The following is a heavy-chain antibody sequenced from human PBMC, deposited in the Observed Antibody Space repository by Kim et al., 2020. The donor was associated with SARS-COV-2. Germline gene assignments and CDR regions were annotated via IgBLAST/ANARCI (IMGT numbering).Heavy chain of an antibody. Sequence: SLKSRVTISVDTSKNHFSLKLSSVTAADTAVYYCARGSWLTTVTINWFDPWGQGTLVTVSS. V-gene: IGHV4-59*09. J-gene: IGHJ5*02. CDR3: ARGSWLTTVTINWFDP. D-gene: IGHD4-17*01.